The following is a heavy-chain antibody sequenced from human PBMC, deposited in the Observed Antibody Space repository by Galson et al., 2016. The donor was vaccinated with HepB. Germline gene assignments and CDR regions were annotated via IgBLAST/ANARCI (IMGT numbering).Heavy chain of an antibody. CDR1: GGSIKTYY. V-gene: IGHV4-59*01. D-gene: IGHD4/OR15-4a*01. Sequence: ETLSLTCTVSGGSIKTYYWSWLRQPPGKGLEWIGYVYYSGNSNYNPSLGSRVSMSVDTSKNHFSLKLRSVTAADAAIYFCARGVVLGASNNWFDPWGLGILVTASS. J-gene: IGHJ5*02. CDR3: ARGVVLGASNNWFDP. CDR2: VYYSGNS.